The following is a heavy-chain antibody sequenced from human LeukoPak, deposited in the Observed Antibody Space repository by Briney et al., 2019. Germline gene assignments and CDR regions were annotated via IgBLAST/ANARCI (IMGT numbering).Heavy chain of an antibody. CDR3: AKPLRFLEWLLTFYYMDV. Sequence: GSLRLCCAASGFTFSSYAMSWVRQAPGKGLEWDSAISGSGGSTYYADSVKGRFTISRDNSKNTLYLQTNSLRAEDTAVYYCAKPLRFLEWLLTFYYMDVWGKGTTVTVSS. CDR1: GFTFSSYA. D-gene: IGHD3-3*01. V-gene: IGHV3-23*01. CDR2: ISGSGGST. J-gene: IGHJ6*03.